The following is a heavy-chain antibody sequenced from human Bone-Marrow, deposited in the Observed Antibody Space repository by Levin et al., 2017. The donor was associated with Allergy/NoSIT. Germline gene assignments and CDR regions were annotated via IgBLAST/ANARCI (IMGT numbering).Heavy chain of an antibody. CDR1: GFTFSDYY. CDR2: ISSSGSTI. Sequence: KPGGSLRLSCAASGFTFSDYYMSWIRQAPGKGLEWVSYISSSGSTIYYADSVKGRFTISRDNAKNSLYLQMNSLRAEDTAVYYCAREHLAAGPYYYYYYGMDVWGQGTTVTVSS. CDR3: AREHLAAGPYYYYYYGMDV. V-gene: IGHV3-11*01. D-gene: IGHD6-13*01. J-gene: IGHJ6*02.